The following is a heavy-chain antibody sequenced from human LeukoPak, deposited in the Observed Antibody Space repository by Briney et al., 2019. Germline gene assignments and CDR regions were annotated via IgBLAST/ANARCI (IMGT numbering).Heavy chain of an antibody. CDR1: GFTFSSYA. J-gene: IGHJ1*01. CDR2: ISYDGSNK. D-gene: IGHD4-23*01. Sequence: GRSLRLSCAASGFTFSSYAMHWVRQAPGKGLEWVAVISYDGSNKYYADSVKGRFTISRDNSKNTLYLQMNSLRAEDTAVYYCARGPTGGNSEEYFQHWGQGTVVTVSS. V-gene: IGHV3-30*01. CDR3: ARGPTGGNSEEYFQH.